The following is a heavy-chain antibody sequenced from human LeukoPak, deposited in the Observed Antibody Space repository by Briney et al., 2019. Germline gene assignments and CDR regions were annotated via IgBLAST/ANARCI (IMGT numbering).Heavy chain of an antibody. CDR1: GFTFSSYA. CDR2: ISYDGSNK. D-gene: IGHD3-22*01. CDR3: ARDCCGYRLDAFDI. V-gene: IGHV3-30*04. J-gene: IGHJ3*02. Sequence: PGGSLRLSCAASGFTFSSYAMHWVRQAPGKGLEWVAVISYDGSNKYYADSVRGRFTISRDNSKNTLYLQMNSLRAEDTAVYYCARDCCGYRLDAFDIWGQGTMVTVSS.